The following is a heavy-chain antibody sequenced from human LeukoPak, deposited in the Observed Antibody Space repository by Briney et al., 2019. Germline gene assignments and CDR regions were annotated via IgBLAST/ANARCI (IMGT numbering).Heavy chain of an antibody. CDR2: IYYSGST. J-gene: IGHJ4*02. V-gene: IGHV4-59*01. CDR3: ARGLHDFPSDY. Sequence: PSETLSLTCSVSGSSMNTNFWSWIRQPPGKRLEWTGYIYYSGSTNYNPSLKSRVTISVDTSKNQFSLKLSSVTAADTAVYYCARGLHDFPSDYWGQGTLVTVSS. CDR1: GSSMNTNF. D-gene: IGHD3-3*01.